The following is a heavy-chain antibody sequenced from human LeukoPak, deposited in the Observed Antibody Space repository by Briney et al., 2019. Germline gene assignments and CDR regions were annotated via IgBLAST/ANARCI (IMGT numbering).Heavy chain of an antibody. CDR2: ISGSGSGGST. CDR3: AKSGYNRFDY. D-gene: IGHD5-24*01. V-gene: IGHV3-23*01. Sequence: GGSLRLSCAVSGFTFSSYSMNWVRQAPGKGLEWVSNISGSGSGGSTYYADSVKGRFTISRDNSKNTLYLQMNSLRAEDTAVYYCAKSGYNRFDYWGQGTLVTVSS. J-gene: IGHJ4*02. CDR1: GFTFSSYS.